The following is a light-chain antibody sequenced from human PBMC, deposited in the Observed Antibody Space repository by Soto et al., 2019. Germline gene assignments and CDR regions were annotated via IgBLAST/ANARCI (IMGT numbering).Light chain of an antibody. Sequence: EIVLTQSPDTLSLSPGERATLSCRASQSVTSNYLAWYQQKPGQAPRRLIYGASSSATDIPDRFSGSGSGTDFTLTISRLETEDFAVYYCQQYGGSPRTFGQGTKVEVK. J-gene: IGKJ1*01. V-gene: IGKV3-20*01. CDR1: QSVTSNY. CDR3: QQYGGSPRT. CDR2: GAS.